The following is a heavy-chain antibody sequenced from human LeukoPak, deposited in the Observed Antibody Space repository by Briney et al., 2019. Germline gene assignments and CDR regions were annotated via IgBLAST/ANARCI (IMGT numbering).Heavy chain of an antibody. D-gene: IGHD3-10*02. CDR3: AELGITMIGGV. CDR2: ISSSGSI. Sequence: GGSLRLSCAASGFTFSDNYMSWIRQAPGKGLEWVSYISSSGSIYYADSVKGRFTISRDNAKNSLYLQMNSLRAEDTAVYYCAELGITMIGGVWGKGTTVTISS. J-gene: IGHJ6*04. V-gene: IGHV3-11*04. CDR1: GFTFSDNY.